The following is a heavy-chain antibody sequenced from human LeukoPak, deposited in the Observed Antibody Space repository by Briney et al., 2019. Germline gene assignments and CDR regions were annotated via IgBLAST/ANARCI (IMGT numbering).Heavy chain of an antibody. CDR1: GGSISSYY. CDR2: IYYSGST. D-gene: IGHD1-26*01. V-gene: IGHV4-59*01. J-gene: IGHJ3*02. CDR3: ARESGKQNAFDI. Sequence: SETLSLTCTASGGSISSYYWSWIRQPPGKGLEWIGYIYYSGSTNYNPSLKSRVTISVDTSKNQFSLKLSSVTAADTAVYYCARESGKQNAFDIWGQGTMVTVSS.